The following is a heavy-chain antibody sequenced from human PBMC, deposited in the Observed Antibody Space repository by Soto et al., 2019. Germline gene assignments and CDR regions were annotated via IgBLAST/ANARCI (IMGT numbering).Heavy chain of an antibody. J-gene: IGHJ6*02. CDR2: VSNDGSNK. D-gene: IGHD2-8*01. Sequence: QVPLVESGGGVVQPGESLRLSCAASEFTFSNYAMHWVRQAPGKGLEWVAVVSNDGSNKYYADSVKGRFTISRDNSKNTLNLQMNCLRAEDTAVYYCAKDQSTNSRSYHALDVWGQGPTVTVSS. V-gene: IGHV3-30*18. CDR1: EFTFSNYA. CDR3: AKDQSTNSRSYHALDV.